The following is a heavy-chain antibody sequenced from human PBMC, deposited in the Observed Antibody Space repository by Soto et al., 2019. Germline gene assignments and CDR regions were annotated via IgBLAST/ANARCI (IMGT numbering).Heavy chain of an antibody. CDR3: ARPHYYDSSALGY. V-gene: IGHV5-51*01. CDR1: GYSFTSYW. J-gene: IGHJ4*02. CDR2: IYPGDSDT. Sequence: GESLKISCKGSGYSFTSYWTGWVRQMPGKGLEWMGIIYPGDSDTRYSPSFQGQVTISADKSISTAYLQWSSLKASDTAMYYCARPHYYDSSALGYWGQGTLVTV. D-gene: IGHD3-22*01.